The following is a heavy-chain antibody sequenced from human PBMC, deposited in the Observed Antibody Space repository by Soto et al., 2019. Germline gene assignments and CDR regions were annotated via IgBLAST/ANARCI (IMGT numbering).Heavy chain of an antibody. CDR1: GYSFTTYW. D-gene: IGHD6-13*01. CDR2: IYPADSDT. J-gene: IGHJ4*02. Sequence: ESLKISCKGSGYSFTTYWIGWVRQMPGKGLEWMGIIYPADSDTRYSPSFQGQVTISVDKSINTSYLQWSSLKASDTARYFCARHGSSTLHYFDNWGQGTLATVSS. V-gene: IGHV5-51*01. CDR3: ARHGSSTLHYFDN.